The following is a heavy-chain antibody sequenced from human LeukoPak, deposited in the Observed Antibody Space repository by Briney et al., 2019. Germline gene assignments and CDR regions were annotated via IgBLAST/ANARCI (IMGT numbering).Heavy chain of an antibody. CDR3: ARTYAYDATGDRGH. Sequence: GGSLRLSCAASGFTFSNYAMHWVRQAPGKGLEWVAAMSYDGSDKYYADSVKGRFTISRDNSKNTLYLQMNSLRVEDTAVYYCARTYAYDATGDRGHWGQGTLVTVSS. CDR2: MSYDGSDK. J-gene: IGHJ4*02. CDR1: GFTFSNYA. V-gene: IGHV3-30*04. D-gene: IGHD3-16*01.